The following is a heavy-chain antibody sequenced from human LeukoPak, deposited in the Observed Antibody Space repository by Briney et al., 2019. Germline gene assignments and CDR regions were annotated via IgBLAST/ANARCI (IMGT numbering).Heavy chain of an antibody. Sequence: PSETLSLTCAVYGGSFSGYYWSWIRQPPGKGLEWIGEINHSGSTNYNPSLKSRVTISVDTSKNQFSLKLSSVTAADTAVYYCARLNPRYYYDSSGPAFDYWGQGTLVTVSS. V-gene: IGHV4-34*01. CDR2: INHSGST. CDR3: ARLNPRYYYDSSGPAFDY. J-gene: IGHJ4*02. CDR1: GGSFSGYY. D-gene: IGHD3-22*01.